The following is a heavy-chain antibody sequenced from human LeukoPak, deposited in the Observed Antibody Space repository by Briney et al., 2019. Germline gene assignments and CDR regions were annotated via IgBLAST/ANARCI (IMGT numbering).Heavy chain of an antibody. D-gene: IGHD3-9*01. J-gene: IGHJ4*02. CDR1: GYSFPIYW. CDR3: ARHSYDDILIGTTPPDY. V-gene: IGHV5-51*01. Sequence: GESLRISCQASGYSFPIYWIAWVRQVSGKGLEWLGIIYPSNSDTRYSPSFQGRVTISVDTSVTTASLQLSSLQTSDTAIYYCARHSYDDILIGTTPPDYWGQGTLLTISS. CDR2: IYPSNSDT.